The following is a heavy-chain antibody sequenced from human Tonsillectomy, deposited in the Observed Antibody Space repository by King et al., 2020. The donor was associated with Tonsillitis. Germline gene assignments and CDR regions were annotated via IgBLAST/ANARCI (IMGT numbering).Heavy chain of an antibody. D-gene: IGHD3-22*01. CDR1: GFTFSTYG. J-gene: IGHJ4*02. CDR3: AKNLGYYVSSGYANPDY. CDR2: VLYDGTNT. V-gene: IGHV3-30*18. Sequence: VQLVESGGGVVQPGRSLRLSCAASGFTFSTYGMHWVRQAPGKGLEWVAVVLYDGTNTYYADSVKGRFTIARDNAKNTVYMQLTSRRVENTAVYFCAKNLGYYVSSGYANPDYWGQGTLVTVSS.